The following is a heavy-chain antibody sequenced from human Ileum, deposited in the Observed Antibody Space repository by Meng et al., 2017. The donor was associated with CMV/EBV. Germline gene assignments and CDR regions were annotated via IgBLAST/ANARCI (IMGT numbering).Heavy chain of an antibody. V-gene: IGHV3-23*01. Sequence: YAISWVRQAPGKGLEWVSAIRGSGGNTYYADSVKGRFTISRDNSKNTLSLQMNSLRAEDTAVYYCAKERGCSSASCYKGGGNWFDPWGQGTLVTVSS. CDR2: IRGSGGNT. J-gene: IGHJ5*02. CDR1: YA. D-gene: IGHD2-2*02. CDR3: AKERGCSSASCYKGGGNWFDP.